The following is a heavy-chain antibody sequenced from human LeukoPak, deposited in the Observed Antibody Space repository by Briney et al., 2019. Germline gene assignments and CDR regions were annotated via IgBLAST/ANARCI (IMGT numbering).Heavy chain of an antibody. Sequence: PSETLSLTCAVYGGSFSGYYWSWIRQPPGKGLEWIGEINHSGSTNYNPSLKSRVTIPVDTSKNQFSLKLSSVTAADTAVYYCARVGGYCSSTSCYNPYYYYYYMDVWGKGTTVTVSS. V-gene: IGHV4-34*01. D-gene: IGHD2-2*02. CDR1: GGSFSGYY. J-gene: IGHJ6*03. CDR3: ARVGGYCSSTSCYNPYYYYYYMDV. CDR2: INHSGST.